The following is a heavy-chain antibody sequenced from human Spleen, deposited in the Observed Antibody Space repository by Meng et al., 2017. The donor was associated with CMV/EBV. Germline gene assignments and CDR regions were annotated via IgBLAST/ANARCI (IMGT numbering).Heavy chain of an antibody. V-gene: IGHV4-34*01. D-gene: IGHD2/OR15-2a*01. Sequence: SETLSLTCAVYGGSFSGYYWSWIRQPPGKGLEWIAYIHNNGRTNYVPSLKSRVTLSVDTSKNQFSLRVTSVTAADTAVYYCARGHPAFSGVDAWGQGTTVTVSS. J-gene: IGHJ6*02. CDR2: IHNNGRT. CDR3: ARGHPAFSGVDA. CDR1: GGSFSGYY.